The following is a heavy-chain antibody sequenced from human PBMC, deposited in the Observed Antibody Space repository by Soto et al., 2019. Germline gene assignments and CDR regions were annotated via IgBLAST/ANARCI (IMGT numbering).Heavy chain of an antibody. CDR2: IYYSGST. D-gene: IGHD3-22*01. CDR1: GGSISNYY. CDR3: ARDYYDSSGYYWRYFDY. V-gene: IGHV4-59*01. Sequence: PSETLPLTWTVSGGSISNYYWRLIRQPQGKGLEWIGYIYYSGSTNYNPSLKSRVTISVDTSKNQFSLKLSSVTAADTAVYYCARDYYDSSGYYWRYFDYWGQGTLVTVSS. J-gene: IGHJ4*02.